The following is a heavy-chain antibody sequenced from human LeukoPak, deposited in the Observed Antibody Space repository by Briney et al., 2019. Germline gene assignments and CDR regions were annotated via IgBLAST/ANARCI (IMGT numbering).Heavy chain of an antibody. CDR2: VSGSGSST. CDR1: GFTFSSYA. D-gene: IGHD4-23*01. CDR3: ARDSVVTPTPALWY. J-gene: IGHJ4*02. Sequence: GGSLRLSCAASGFTFSSYAMSWVRQAPRKGLEWVSVVSGSGSSTDYADSVKGRFTISRDKNTLYLQMNSLRAEDTAVYYCARDSVVTPTPALWYWGQGTLVTVSS. V-gene: IGHV3-23*01.